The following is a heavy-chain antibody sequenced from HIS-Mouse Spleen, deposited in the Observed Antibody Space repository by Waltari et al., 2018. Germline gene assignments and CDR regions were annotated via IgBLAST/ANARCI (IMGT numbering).Heavy chain of an antibody. Sequence: QVQLVQSGAEVKKPGASVKVSCKVSGYTRPDLSMHWLRQAPGKGLEWMGGFDPEDGETIYAQKFQGRVTMTEDTSTDTAYMELSSLRSEDTAVYYCATYYYDSSGYSRRGRYFYYWGQGTLVTVSS. CDR2: FDPEDGET. V-gene: IGHV1-24*01. CDR3: ATYYYDSSGYSRRGRYFYY. D-gene: IGHD3-22*01. J-gene: IGHJ4*02. CDR1: GYTRPDLS.